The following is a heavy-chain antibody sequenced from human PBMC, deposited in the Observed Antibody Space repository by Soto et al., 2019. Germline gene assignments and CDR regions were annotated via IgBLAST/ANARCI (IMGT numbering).Heavy chain of an antibody. CDR1: GDSIRSSSY. V-gene: IGHV4-39*01. CDR2: IYSTGNT. J-gene: IGHJ6*02. CDR3: RRSNRYSTDV. Sequence: SETLSLTCTVSGDSIRSSSYWGWIRQPPGKGLEWIGSIYSTGNTYYNPSLNSQVTISVDTSKNQFSLNVISVTAADTAVYYCRRSNRYSTDVWGQRTTVTGSS. D-gene: IGHD2-21*01.